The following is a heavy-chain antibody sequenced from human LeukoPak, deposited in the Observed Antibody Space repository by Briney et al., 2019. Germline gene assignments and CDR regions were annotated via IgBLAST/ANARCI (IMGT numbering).Heavy chain of an antibody. D-gene: IGHD6-19*01. CDR3: AKRHSSGWYYLYY. V-gene: IGHV3-7*03. Sequence: GGSLRLSCAVSGFTFSSYWMSWVRQAPGKGLEWVANIKQDGSEKYYVDSVKGRFTISRDNAKNSLYLQMNSLRAEDTAVYYCAKRHSSGWYYLYYWGQGTLVTVSS. CDR2: IKQDGSEK. J-gene: IGHJ4*02. CDR1: GFTFSSYW.